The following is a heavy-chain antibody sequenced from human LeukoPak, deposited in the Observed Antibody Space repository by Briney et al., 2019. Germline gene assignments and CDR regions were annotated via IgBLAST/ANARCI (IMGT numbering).Heavy chain of an antibody. CDR1: GFTFSSYA. Sequence: GGSLRLSCAASGFTFSSYAMSWVRQAPGKGLEWVSAISGSGGSTYYADSVKGRFTISRDNSKNTLYLQMNSPRAEDTAVYYCAKGPLGKEMATIGFAFDIWGQGTMVTVSS. D-gene: IGHD5-24*01. CDR3: AKGPLGKEMATIGFAFDI. J-gene: IGHJ3*02. CDR2: ISGSGGST. V-gene: IGHV3-23*01.